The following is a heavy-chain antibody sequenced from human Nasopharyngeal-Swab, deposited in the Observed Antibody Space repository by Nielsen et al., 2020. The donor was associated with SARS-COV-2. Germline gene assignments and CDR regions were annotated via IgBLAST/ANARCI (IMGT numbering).Heavy chain of an antibody. J-gene: IGHJ4*02. D-gene: IGHD4-23*01. V-gene: IGHV4-39*01. Sequence: SETLSLTCAVSGGPISSTSSAWGWIRQPPGKGLEWIATISYSGSTFYNPSLPSRVTISVDTSKNQFSLKLNSMTAADTAVYYCATLPIQAGFRTVVTPSGYWGQGALVTVSS. CDR2: ISYSGST. CDR3: ATLPIQAGFRTVVTPSGY. CDR1: GGPISSTSSA.